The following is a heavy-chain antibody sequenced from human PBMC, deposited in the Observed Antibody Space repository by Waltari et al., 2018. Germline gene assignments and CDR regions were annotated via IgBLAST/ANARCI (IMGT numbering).Heavy chain of an antibody. CDR2: NYPGDPDT. D-gene: IGHD5-18*01. CDR1: GYSFTSYW. CDR3: ARRGRDTAMVTSHAFDI. V-gene: IGHV5-51*01. J-gene: IGHJ3*02. Sequence: EVQLVQSGAEVKKPGESLKISCKGSGYSFTSYWIGWVRQMPGKGLGWMGINYPGDPDTRYSPSFQGQVTISADKSISTAYLQWSSLKASDTAMYYCARRGRDTAMVTSHAFDIWGQGTMVTVSS.